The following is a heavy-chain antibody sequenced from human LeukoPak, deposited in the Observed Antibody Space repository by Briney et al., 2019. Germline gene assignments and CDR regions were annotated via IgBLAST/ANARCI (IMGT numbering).Heavy chain of an antibody. CDR1: GGSISSGGYY. J-gene: IGHJ4*02. Sequence: SETLSLTCSVSGGSISSGGYYWSWIRQHPGKGLEWIGYIYYSGSTYYNPSLKSRVTISVDTSKNQFSLKLSSVTAADTAVYYCARYMVRGVIIPSSYFDYWGQGTLVTVSS. CDR3: ARYMVRGVIIPSSYFDY. V-gene: IGHV4-31*03. CDR2: IYYSGST. D-gene: IGHD3-10*01.